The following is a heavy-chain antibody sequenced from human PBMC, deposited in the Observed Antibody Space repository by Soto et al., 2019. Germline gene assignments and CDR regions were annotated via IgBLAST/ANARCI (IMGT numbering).Heavy chain of an antibody. CDR3: ARGPRGGKVPYYCCDY. CDR1: GFTFSSYA. Sequence: QVQLVESGGGVVQPGRSLRLSCAASGFTFSSYAMHWVRQAPGKGLEWVAVISYDGSNKYYADSVKGRFTISRGNSKKTLYLQMNGLRAENTAVYYCARGPRGGKVPYYCCDYWGHGALFTVSS. V-gene: IGHV3-30-3*01. CDR2: ISYDGSNK. J-gene: IGHJ4*01. D-gene: IGHD2-15*01.